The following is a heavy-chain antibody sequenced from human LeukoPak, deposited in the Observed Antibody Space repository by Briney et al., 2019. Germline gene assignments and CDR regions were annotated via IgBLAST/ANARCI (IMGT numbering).Heavy chain of an antibody. CDR1: GFTVSNNY. Sequence: GGSLRLSCAASGFTVSNNYMSWVRQAPGKGLEWVSVIYRGGSTYYADSVKGRFTISRDNAKNTLYLQMNSLRAEDTAIYYCARESKYSGYPFDYWGQGTLVTVSS. D-gene: IGHD5-12*01. J-gene: IGHJ4*02. CDR2: IYRGGST. CDR3: ARESKYSGYPFDY. V-gene: IGHV3-53*01.